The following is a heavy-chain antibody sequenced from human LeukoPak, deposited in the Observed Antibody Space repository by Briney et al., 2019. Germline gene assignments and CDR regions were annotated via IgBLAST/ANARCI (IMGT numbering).Heavy chain of an antibody. CDR2: IIPIFGTA. V-gene: IGHV1-69*05. Sequence: SVKVSCKAPGGTFSSYAISWVRQAPGQGLEWMGGIIPIFGTANYAQKFQGRVTITTDESTSTAYMELSSLRSEDTAVYYCARNPAPYYYDSSGYYGGFDYWGQGTLVTVSS. D-gene: IGHD3-22*01. CDR3: ARNPAPYYYDSSGYYGGFDY. J-gene: IGHJ4*02. CDR1: GGTFSSYA.